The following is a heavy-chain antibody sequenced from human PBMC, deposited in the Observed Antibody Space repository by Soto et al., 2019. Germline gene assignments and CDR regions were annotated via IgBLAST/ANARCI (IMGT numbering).Heavy chain of an antibody. CDR1: GYTFTNYY. Sequence: DSVKVSCKASGYTFTNYYMHWVRQAPGQGIEWMGIINPSGGRTNYAQKFQGRVTMTRDTSTSTAYLELSTLRSEDTAVYYFSRDISSYSSGCYDLWCRGTLVTVFS. CDR2: INPSGGRT. CDR3: SRDISSYSSGCYDL. J-gene: IGHJ2*01. V-gene: IGHV1-46*01. D-gene: IGHD6-19*01.